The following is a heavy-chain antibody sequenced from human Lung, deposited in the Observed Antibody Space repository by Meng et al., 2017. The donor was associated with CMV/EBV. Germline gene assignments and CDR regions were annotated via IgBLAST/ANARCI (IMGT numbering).Heavy chain of an antibody. V-gene: IGHV3-30*02. D-gene: IGHD2-15*01. J-gene: IGHJ6*02. CDR2: IGYGGSNK. CDR3: AKGGPLVVPFFGMDV. Sequence: GGSLRLXCATSGFTFNDNGMHWFRQAPGKGLEWVAFIGYGGSNKYTAESVKGRFSISRDNSKYTLFLQMDSLRLGDTAVYYCAKGGPLVVPFFGMDVWGQGTXVTVSS. CDR1: GFTFNDNG.